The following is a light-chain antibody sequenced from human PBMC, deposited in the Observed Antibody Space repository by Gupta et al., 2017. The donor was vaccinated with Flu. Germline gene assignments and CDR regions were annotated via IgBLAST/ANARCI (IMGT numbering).Light chain of an antibody. Sequence: GTLSLSPGERATLSCRASQIVGSNYLAWYQQKPGQAPRLLIYAASSRTTGIPDRFSGSGSGTDFTLTISRLEPEDFAVYYCQQYGSTPVTFGPGTKVDVK. J-gene: IGKJ3*01. CDR2: AAS. CDR3: QQYGSTPVT. CDR1: QIVGSNY. V-gene: IGKV3-20*01.